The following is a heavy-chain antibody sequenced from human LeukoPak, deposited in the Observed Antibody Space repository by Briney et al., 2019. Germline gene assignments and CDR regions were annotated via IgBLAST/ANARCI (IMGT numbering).Heavy chain of an antibody. Sequence: ASVKVSCKASGYSFTSHYMHWVRQAPGQGLEWWGLINPTGSSTLYAQKFQGRVTMTRDMSTTTDYMELSSLRSDDTAVYYCARGNSVGDVAWWFDPWGQGTLVTVSS. CDR1: GYSFTSHY. CDR2: INPTGSST. V-gene: IGHV1-46*01. J-gene: IGHJ5*02. D-gene: IGHD1-26*01. CDR3: ARGNSVGDVAWWFDP.